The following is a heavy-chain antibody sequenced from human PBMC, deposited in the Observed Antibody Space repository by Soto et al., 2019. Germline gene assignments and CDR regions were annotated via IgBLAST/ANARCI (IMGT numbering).Heavy chain of an antibody. CDR3: ARGGALSTSWYWGDGLDS. J-gene: IGHJ4*02. V-gene: IGHV1-69*06. CDR1: GDSFSSHA. D-gene: IGHD2-2*01. CDR2: IIPVFGTP. Sequence: QMQLEQSGSEVKKSGSSVKVSCKASGDSFSSHAITWVRQAPGHGLEWMGGIIPVFGTPSYAQRFQGRLTITADKSTNTSYMELRSLRSEDTAVYFCARGGALSTSWYWGDGLDSWGQGTQVTVSS.